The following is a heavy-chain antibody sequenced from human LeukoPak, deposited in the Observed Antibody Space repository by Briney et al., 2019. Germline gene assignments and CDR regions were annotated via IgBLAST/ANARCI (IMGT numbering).Heavy chain of an antibody. CDR2: IYPGDSDN. J-gene: IGHJ6*03. Sequence: GESLKTSCKSSGYIFTSYWIGWVRQIPGKGLKGMESIYPGDSDNRYSPSFQGQVTISADKSISTAYLQWISLKASDTAIYYFARHFHHYYMDVWGKGTTVTVSS. CDR1: GYIFTSYW. CDR3: ARHFHHYYMDV. V-gene: IGHV5-51*01.